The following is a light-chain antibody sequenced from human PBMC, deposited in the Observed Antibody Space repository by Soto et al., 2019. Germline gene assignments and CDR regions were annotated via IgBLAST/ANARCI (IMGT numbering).Light chain of an antibody. CDR3: QSWDSSTVL. J-gene: IGLJ2*01. Sequence: SYELTQPPSVSVSPGQTASITCSGDKLGDKYSSWYQQKPGQSPLLVIFQDSNRPSGIPERFSGSNSGSTATLTISGTQAMDEADYYCQSWDSSTVLFGGGTKLTVL. CDR1: KLGDKY. CDR2: QDS. V-gene: IGLV3-1*01.